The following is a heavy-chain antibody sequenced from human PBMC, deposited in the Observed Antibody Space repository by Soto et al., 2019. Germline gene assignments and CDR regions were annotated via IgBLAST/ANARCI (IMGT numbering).Heavy chain of an antibody. Sequence: SVKVSCKASGGTFSSYAISWSRQAPGQRLEWMGGILPIFGTANYAQKFQGRVTITADESTSTAYMELSSLRSEDTAVYYCARDSIVVVVAATSYYYYYGMDVWGQGTTVTSP. CDR1: GGTFSSYA. CDR3: ARDSIVVVVAATSYYYYYGMDV. CDR2: ILPIFGTA. V-gene: IGHV1-69*13. D-gene: IGHD2-15*01. J-gene: IGHJ6*02.